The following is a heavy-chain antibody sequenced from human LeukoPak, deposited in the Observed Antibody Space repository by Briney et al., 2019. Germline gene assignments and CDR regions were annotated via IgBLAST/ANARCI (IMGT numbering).Heavy chain of an antibody. CDR3: ARQAFGGVIVIPDAFDI. D-gene: IGHD3-16*02. J-gene: IGHJ3*02. CDR2: INHSGST. CDR1: GGSFSGYS. Sequence: SETLSLTCAVYGGSFSGYSWSWIRQPPGKGLEWIGEINHSGSTNYNPSLKSRVTISVDTSKNQFSLKLSSVTAADTAVYYCARQAFGGVIVIPDAFDIWGQGTMVTVSS. V-gene: IGHV4-34*01.